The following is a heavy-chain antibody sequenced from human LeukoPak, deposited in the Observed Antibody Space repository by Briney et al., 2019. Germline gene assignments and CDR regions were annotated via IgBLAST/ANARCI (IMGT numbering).Heavy chain of an antibody. Sequence: GGSLRLSCAASGFTVSNNYMSWVRQAPGKGLEWVSVIYSGGSTYYADSVKGRFTISRDNSKNTLYLQMNSLRAEDTAVYYCARGRITVVRESDAFDIWGQGTMVTVSS. V-gene: IGHV3-53*01. D-gene: IGHD3-10*01. CDR2: IYSGGST. CDR1: GFTVSNNY. J-gene: IGHJ3*02. CDR3: ARGRITVVRESDAFDI.